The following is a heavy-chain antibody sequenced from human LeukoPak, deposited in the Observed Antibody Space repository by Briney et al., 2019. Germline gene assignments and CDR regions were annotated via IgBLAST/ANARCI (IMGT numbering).Heavy chain of an antibody. CDR2: IYPGDSDT. J-gene: IGHJ4*02. Sequence: GESLKISCKGSGYSFTSYWIGWVRPMPGKGLELMGIIYPGDSDTRYSPSFQGQVTISADKSISTAYLQWSSLKASDTAMYYCARHNVATNFDYWGQGTLVTVSS. CDR1: GYSFTSYW. D-gene: IGHD5-12*01. V-gene: IGHV5-51*01. CDR3: ARHNVATNFDY.